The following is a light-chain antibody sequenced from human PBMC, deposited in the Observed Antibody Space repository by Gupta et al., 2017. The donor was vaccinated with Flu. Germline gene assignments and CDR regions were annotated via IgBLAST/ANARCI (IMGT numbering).Light chain of an antibody. CDR3: HHYGTSLGA. J-gene: IGKJ2*01. CDR1: QSVTCSF. CDR2: GAS. Sequence: EIVLTQSPGTLSLSPGERATLSCRASQSVTCSFLAWYQRQPGQAPRLLIYGASTRATGIPDRFSGSGSGTDFTLTISRLEPEDFAVYYCHHYGTSLGAFGQGTKLEIK. V-gene: IGKV3-20*01.